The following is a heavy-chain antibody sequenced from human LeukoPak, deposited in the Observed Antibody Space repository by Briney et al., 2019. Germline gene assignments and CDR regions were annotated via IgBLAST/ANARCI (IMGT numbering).Heavy chain of an antibody. CDR3: ARDKGLSEVRGVIPQGPFDY. Sequence: AGGSLRLSCAASGFTFSSYAMHWVRQAPGKGLEWVAVISYDGSNKYYADSVKGRFTISRDNSKNTLYLQMNSLRAEDTAVYYCARDKGLSEVRGVIPQGPFDYWGQGTLVTVSS. D-gene: IGHD3-10*01. V-gene: IGHV3-30-3*01. CDR2: ISYDGSNK. J-gene: IGHJ4*02. CDR1: GFTFSSYA.